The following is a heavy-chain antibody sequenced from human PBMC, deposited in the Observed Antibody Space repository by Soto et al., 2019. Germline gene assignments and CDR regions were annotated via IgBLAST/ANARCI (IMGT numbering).Heavy chain of an antibody. CDR1: GFTFSSYG. CDR3: ARDGDFWSGYSYGMDV. Sequence: GGSLRLSCAASGFTFSSYGMHWVRQAPGKGLEWVAVIWYDGSNKYYADSVKGRFTISRDNSKNTLYLQMNSLRAEDTAVYYCARDGDFWSGYSYGMDVWGQGTTVTVSS. CDR2: IWYDGSNK. V-gene: IGHV3-33*01. D-gene: IGHD3-3*01. J-gene: IGHJ6*02.